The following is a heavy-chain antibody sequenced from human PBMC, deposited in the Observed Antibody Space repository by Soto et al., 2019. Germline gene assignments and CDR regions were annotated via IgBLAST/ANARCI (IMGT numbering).Heavy chain of an antibody. V-gene: IGHV4-30-4*01. CDR1: GGSISSGDYY. CDR3: ARDRGWESRLGYYYYGMDV. CDR2: IYYSGST. J-gene: IGHJ6*02. D-gene: IGHD1-26*01. Sequence: KPSETLSLTCTVSGGSISSGDYYWSWIRQPPGKGLEWIGYIYYSGSTYYNPSLKSRVTISVDTSKNQFSLKLSSVTAADTAVYYCARDRGWESRLGYYYYGMDVWGQGTTVTVSS.